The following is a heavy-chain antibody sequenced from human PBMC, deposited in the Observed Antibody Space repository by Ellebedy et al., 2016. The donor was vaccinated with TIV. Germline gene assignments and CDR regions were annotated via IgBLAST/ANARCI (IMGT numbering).Heavy chain of an antibody. CDR1: GYTFTSYA. D-gene: IGHD3-9*01. CDR3: ARVPNVLRYFDWWPFEGFDP. J-gene: IGHJ5*02. Sequence: AASVKVSCKASGYTFTSYAMHWVRQAPGQRLEWMGWINAGNGNTKYSQKFQGRVTMTRNTSISTAYMELSSLRSEDTAVYYCARVPNVLRYFDWWPFEGFDPWGRGTLVTVSS. CDR2: INAGNGNT. V-gene: IGHV1-3*01.